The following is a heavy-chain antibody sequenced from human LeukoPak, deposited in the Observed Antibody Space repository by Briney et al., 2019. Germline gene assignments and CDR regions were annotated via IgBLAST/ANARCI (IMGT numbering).Heavy chain of an antibody. D-gene: IGHD3-22*01. CDR2: IYYSGST. V-gene: IGHV4-30-4*07. CDR1: GGSISIGVYS. Sequence: SETLSLTCALSGGSISIGVYSSSWIRQPPGKGLEWIGYIYYSGSTYYNPSLKSRVTISVDTSKNQFSLKLSSVTAADTAVYYCARSYYDSSGYHEAFDIWGQGTMVTVSS. J-gene: IGHJ3*02. CDR3: ARSYYDSSGYHEAFDI.